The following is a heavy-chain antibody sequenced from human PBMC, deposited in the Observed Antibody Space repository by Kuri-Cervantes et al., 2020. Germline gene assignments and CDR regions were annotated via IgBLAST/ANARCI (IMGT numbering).Heavy chain of an antibody. CDR2: INPSGGST. J-gene: IGHJ6*02. Sequence: ASVKVSCKASGYTFTGYYIHWVRQAPGQGLEWMGIINPSGGSTSYAQKFQGRVTMTRDTSTSTVYMELSSLRSEDAAVYYCASSPVYYYGMDVWGQGTTVTVSS. CDR3: ASSPVYYYGMDV. V-gene: IGHV1-46*01. CDR1: GYTFTGYY.